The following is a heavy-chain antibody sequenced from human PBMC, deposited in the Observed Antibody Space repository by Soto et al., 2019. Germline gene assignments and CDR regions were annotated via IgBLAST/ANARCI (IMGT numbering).Heavy chain of an antibody. Sequence: SETLSLTCTVSGGSISSYYWSWIRQPPGKGLERIGYIYYSGSTNYNPSLNCRFTISVDTSKNQFSLKLSWVTAADTAVYYCARDLDGMDVWGEGTRVTVSS. CDR1: GGSISSYY. CDR2: IYYSGST. J-gene: IGHJ6*04. CDR3: ARDLDGMDV. V-gene: IGHV4-59*01.